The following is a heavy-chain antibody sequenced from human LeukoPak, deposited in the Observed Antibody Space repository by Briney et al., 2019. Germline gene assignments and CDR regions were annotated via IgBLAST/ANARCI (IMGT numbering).Heavy chain of an antibody. CDR2: IYHSGST. D-gene: IGHD1-26*01. CDR1: GGSISSYY. V-gene: IGHV4-38-2*02. Sequence: PSETLSLTCTVSGGSISSYYWGWIRQPPGKGLEWIGSIYHSGSTYYNPSLKSRVTISVDTSKNQFSLKLSSVTAADTAVYYCARWEPLNWFDPWGQGTLVTVSS. CDR3: ARWEPLNWFDP. J-gene: IGHJ5*02.